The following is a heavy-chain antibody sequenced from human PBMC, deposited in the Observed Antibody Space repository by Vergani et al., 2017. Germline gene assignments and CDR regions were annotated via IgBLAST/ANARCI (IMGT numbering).Heavy chain of an antibody. CDR1: GFTFSSYG. J-gene: IGHJ6*02. CDR3: AKLNPSVPLGYCSGGSCYSDYYYYGMDV. D-gene: IGHD2-15*01. Sequence: QVQLVESGGGVVQPGRSLRLSCAASGFTFSSYGMHWVRQAPGKGLEWVAVISYDGSNKYYADSVKGRFTISRDNSKNTLYLQMNSLRAEDTAVYYCAKLNPSVPLGYCSGGSCYSDYYYYGMDVWGQGP. V-gene: IGHV3-30*18. CDR2: ISYDGSNK.